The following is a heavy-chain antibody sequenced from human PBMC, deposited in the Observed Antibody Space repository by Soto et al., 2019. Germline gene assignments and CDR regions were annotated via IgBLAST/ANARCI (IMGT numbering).Heavy chain of an antibody. CDR3: ASGKSLLWFGELLVY. D-gene: IGHD3-10*01. CDR1: GGSFSGYY. CDR2: INHSGST. Sequence: QVQLQQWGAGLLKPSETLSLTCAVYGGSFSGYYWSWIRQPPGKGLEWIGEINHSGSTNYNPSLKSRVTISVDTSKNQCSLKLSSVTAADTAVYYCASGKSLLWFGELLVYWGQGTLVTVSS. V-gene: IGHV4-34*01. J-gene: IGHJ4*02.